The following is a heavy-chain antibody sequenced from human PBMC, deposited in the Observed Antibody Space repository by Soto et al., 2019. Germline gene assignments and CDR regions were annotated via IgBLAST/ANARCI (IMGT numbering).Heavy chain of an antibody. CDR2: IWYDGSNK. V-gene: IGHV3-33*01. J-gene: IGHJ6*02. D-gene: IGHD3-3*01. CDR3: ARVSNYDFWSGIYYYYYYGMDV. CDR1: GFTFSSYC. Sequence: GGSLILSCAASGFTFSSYCMHWVRQAPGKGLEWVAVIWYDGSNKYYADSVKGRFTISRDNSKNTLYLQMNSLRAEDTAVYYCARVSNYDFWSGIYYYYYYGMDVWGQGTTVTVSS.